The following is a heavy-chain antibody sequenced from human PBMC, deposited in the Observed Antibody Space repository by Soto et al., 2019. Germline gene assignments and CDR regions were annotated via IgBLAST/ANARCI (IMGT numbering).Heavy chain of an antibody. D-gene: IGHD6-13*01. J-gene: IGHJ4*02. CDR2: FDPEDGET. CDR3: ATATSIAAAGAPYYFDY. Sequence: ASVKVSCKVSGYTLTELSMHWVRQAPGKGLEWKGGFDPEDGETIYAQKFQGRVTMTEDTSTDTAYMELSSLRSEDTAVYYCATATSIAAAGAPYYFDYWGQGTLVTVSS. CDR1: GYTLTELS. V-gene: IGHV1-24*01.